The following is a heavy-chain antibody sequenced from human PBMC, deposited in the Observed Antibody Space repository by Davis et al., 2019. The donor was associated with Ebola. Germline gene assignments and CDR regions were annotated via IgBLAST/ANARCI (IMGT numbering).Heavy chain of an antibody. V-gene: IGHV4-30-2*01. CDR2: IYHSGSA. D-gene: IGHD1-26*01. Sequence: MPSETLSLTCAVSGASIASGGYSWSWIRQPPGKGLEWIGYIYHSGSAYYNPSLTSRVTMSVDKSRNQFSLKVTSVTAADTAVYYCARRRLSFEAIDYWGQGTLVTVSS. J-gene: IGHJ4*02. CDR1: GASIASGGYS. CDR3: ARRRLSFEAIDY.